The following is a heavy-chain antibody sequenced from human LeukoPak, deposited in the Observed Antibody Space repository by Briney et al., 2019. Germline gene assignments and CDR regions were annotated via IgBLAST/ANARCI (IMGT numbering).Heavy chain of an antibody. J-gene: IGHJ4*02. CDR3: ARGVRIAVAGYIDY. D-gene: IGHD6-19*01. V-gene: IGHV3-48*01. CDR2: ISSSSSTI. Sequence: GGSLRLSCAASGFTFSGSAMHWVRQAPGKGLEWVSYISSSSSTIYYADSVKGRFTTSRDNSKNTLYLQMNSLRAEDTAVYYCARGVRIAVAGYIDYWGQGTLVTVSS. CDR1: GFTFSGSA.